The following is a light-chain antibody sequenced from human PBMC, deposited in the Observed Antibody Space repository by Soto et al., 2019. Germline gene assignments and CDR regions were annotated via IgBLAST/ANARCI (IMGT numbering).Light chain of an antibody. V-gene: IGLV2-14*03. CDR3: GSYTSSDTMI. Sequence: QSVLTQPASVSGSPGQSITISCTGTSSDIGRYNYVSWYQHSPGKAPKLIIYDVSDRPSGVSNRFSGSKSGTTASLTISGLQAEDEADYYCGSYTSSDTMIFGGETKGTVL. CDR1: SSDIGRYNY. J-gene: IGLJ2*01. CDR2: DVS.